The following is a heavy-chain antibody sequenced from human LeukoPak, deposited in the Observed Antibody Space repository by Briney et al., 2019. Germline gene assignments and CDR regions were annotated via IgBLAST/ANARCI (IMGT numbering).Heavy chain of an antibody. Sequence: SETLSLTCTVSGYSISSGYYWGWFRRPPGKGLEWIGRIYHSGSTYYNPSLKSRVTISVDTSKNQFSLKLSSVTAADTAVYYCARGGGTYYYGSGSIDYWGQGTLVTVSS. CDR1: GYSISSGYY. CDR3: ARGGGTYYYGSGSIDY. CDR2: IYHSGST. D-gene: IGHD3-10*01. J-gene: IGHJ4*02. V-gene: IGHV4-38-2*02.